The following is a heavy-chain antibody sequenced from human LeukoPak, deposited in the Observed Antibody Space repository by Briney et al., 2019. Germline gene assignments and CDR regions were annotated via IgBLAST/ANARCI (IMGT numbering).Heavy chain of an antibody. CDR2: SNPKSGGV. CDR3: AREGDHGVDVNWFAP. Sequence: AASVKFSCKASGYTFSDYYIHWVRQAPGQGLEWMGWSNPKSGGVHYVEKFQDRVTMITDTSIGTAYLELSSLNFDDTAVYYCAREGDHGVDVNWFAPWGQIALVTVSS. CDR1: GYTFSDYY. V-gene: IGHV1-2*02. D-gene: IGHD3-10*02. J-gene: IGHJ5*02.